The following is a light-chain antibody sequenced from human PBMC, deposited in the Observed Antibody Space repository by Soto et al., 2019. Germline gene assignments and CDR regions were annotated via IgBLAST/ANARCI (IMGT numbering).Light chain of an antibody. Sequence: EIVMTQSPATLSVPPGGRATLSCRASESVSNNLAWYQQKPGQAPSLLIYDASSRATGIPDRFSGGGSGTDFTLTISRLEPEDFAVYYCQQFSSYPLTFGGGTKVDIK. CDR2: DAS. CDR3: QQFSSYPLT. V-gene: IGKV3-20*01. J-gene: IGKJ4*01. CDR1: ESVSNN.